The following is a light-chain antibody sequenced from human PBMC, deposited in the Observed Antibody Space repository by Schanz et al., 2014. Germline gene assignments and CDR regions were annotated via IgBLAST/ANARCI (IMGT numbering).Light chain of an antibody. Sequence: DIVMTQSPDSLAVSLGERATINCKSSQSVLSSSNNKNYLAWYQQKPGQPPKLLLYWASTRESGVPDRFSGSGSGTDFTLTISSLQAEDVAVYYCQQYYSLPLTFGGGTKV. CDR3: QQYYSLPLT. J-gene: IGKJ4*01. CDR2: WAS. CDR1: QSVLSSSNNKNY. V-gene: IGKV4-1*01.